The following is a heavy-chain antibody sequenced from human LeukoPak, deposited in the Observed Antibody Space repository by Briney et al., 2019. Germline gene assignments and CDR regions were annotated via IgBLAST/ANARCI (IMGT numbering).Heavy chain of an antibody. CDR1: GGSFSGYY. CDR3: ARGRRYSSSWYDY. CDR2: INHSGST. Sequence: PSETLSLTCAVYGGSFSGYYWSWIRQPPWKGLEWIGEINHSGSTSYNPSLKSRVTVSVDTSKNQFSLKLSSVTAADTAVYYCARGRRYSSSWYDYWGQGTLVTVSS. J-gene: IGHJ4*02. V-gene: IGHV4-34*01. D-gene: IGHD6-13*01.